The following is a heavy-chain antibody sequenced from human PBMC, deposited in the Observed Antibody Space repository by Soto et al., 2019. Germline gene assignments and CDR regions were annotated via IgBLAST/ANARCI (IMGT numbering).Heavy chain of an antibody. CDR2: MNPNSGNT. D-gene: IGHD5-12*01. J-gene: IGHJ4*02. V-gene: IGHV1-8*01. CDR1: GYTFTSYD. Sequence: ASVKVSCKASGYTFTSYDINWVRQATGQGLEWMGWMNPNSGNTGYAQKFQGRVTMTRNTSISTAYMELSSLRSEDTAVYYCARGQIGWLQLRMNPFDYWGQGTLVTVSS. CDR3: ARGQIGWLQLRMNPFDY.